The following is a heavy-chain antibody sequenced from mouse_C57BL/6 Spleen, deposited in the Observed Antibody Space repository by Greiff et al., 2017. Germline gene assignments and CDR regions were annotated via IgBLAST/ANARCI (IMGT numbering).Heavy chain of an antibody. D-gene: IGHD2-2*01. CDR3: ARSMVTTDPLFAY. V-gene: IGHV1-58*01. J-gene: IGHJ3*01. CDR2: IYIGNGYT. Sequence: VQLKESGAELVRPGSSVKMSCKTSGYTFTSYGINWVKQRPGQGLEWIGYIYIGNGYTEYNEKFKGKATLTSDTSSSTAYMQLSSLTSEDSAIFFCARSMVTTDPLFAYWGQGTLVTVSA. CDR1: GYTFTSYG.